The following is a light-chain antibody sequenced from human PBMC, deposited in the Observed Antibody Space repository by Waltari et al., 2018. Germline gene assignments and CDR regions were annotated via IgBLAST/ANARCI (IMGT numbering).Light chain of an antibody. CDR2: GKN. CDR1: SLRSYY. J-gene: IGLJ2*01. V-gene: IGLV3-19*01. CDR3: NSRDSSGNHLV. Sequence: SSELTQDPAVSVALGQTVRITCQGDSLRSYYASWYQQKPGQAPALVIYGKNNRPSGSPDLFSGSSSGNTASLTITGAQAEDGADYYCNSRDSSGNHLVFGGGTKLTIL.